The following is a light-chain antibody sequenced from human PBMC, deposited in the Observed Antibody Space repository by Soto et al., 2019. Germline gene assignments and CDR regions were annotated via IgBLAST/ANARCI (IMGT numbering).Light chain of an antibody. V-gene: IGKV1-12*01. CDR3: QQTDSFPIT. CDR1: QDIITW. CDR2: TAS. Sequence: DIQMTQTPSSVTASVGDRVTITCRASQDIITWLAWYQQKPGKAPNLLIYTASNLQSGVPSRFSGSGSGTHFTLTISSLQPEDFGTYYCQQTDSFPITFGQGTKVDIK. J-gene: IGKJ1*01.